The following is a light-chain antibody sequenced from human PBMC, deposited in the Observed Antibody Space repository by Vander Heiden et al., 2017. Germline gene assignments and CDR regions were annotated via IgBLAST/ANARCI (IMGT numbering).Light chain of an antibody. V-gene: IGLV3-21*02. CDR2: DDT. Sequence: SYVLTQAPSASVAPGQTARISCGGDNLGGQSVHWYQQKPGQAPVLVVYDDTKRPAGSPERLSGSKSGNTATLTISGVEAGDEADYYCQVWDSRSTHYVFGTGTKVTVL. J-gene: IGLJ1*01. CDR3: QVWDSRSTHYV. CDR1: NLGGQS.